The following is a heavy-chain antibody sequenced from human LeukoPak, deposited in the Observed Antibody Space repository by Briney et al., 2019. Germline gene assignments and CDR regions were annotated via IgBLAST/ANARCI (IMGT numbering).Heavy chain of an antibody. Sequence: GGSLRLSCAASGFTFSSYSMNWVRQAPGKGLEWVSSISSSSSYIYYADSVKGRFTISRDNAKNSLYLQMNSLRAEDTAVYYCARETGYAYGRAPLDYWGQGTLVTVSS. D-gene: IGHD5-18*01. V-gene: IGHV3-21*04. CDR1: GFTFSSYS. J-gene: IGHJ4*02. CDR2: ISSSSSYI. CDR3: ARETGYAYGRAPLDY.